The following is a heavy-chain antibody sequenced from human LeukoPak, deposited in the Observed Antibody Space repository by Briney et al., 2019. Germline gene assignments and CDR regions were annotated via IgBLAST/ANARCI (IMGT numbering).Heavy chain of an antibody. Sequence: GGSLRLSCAASGFTFSNYAMHWVRQAPGKGLEWMAFIRYDGTNKYYADSVKGRFTISRDNAKNSLYLQMNSLRAEDTAVYYCARDRLPVYSSSWYGSSAFDIWGQGTMVTVSS. J-gene: IGHJ3*02. CDR3: ARDRLPVYSSSWYGSSAFDI. CDR1: GFTFSNYA. CDR2: IRYDGTNK. V-gene: IGHV3-30*02. D-gene: IGHD6-13*01.